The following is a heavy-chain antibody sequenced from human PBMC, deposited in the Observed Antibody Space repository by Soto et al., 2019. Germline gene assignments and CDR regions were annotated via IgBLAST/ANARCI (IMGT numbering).Heavy chain of an antibody. Sequence: PSETLSLTCTVSGGSISSYYWSWIRQPPGKGLEWIGYIYYSGSTNYNPSLKSRVTISVDTSKNQFSLKLSSVTAADTAVFFCARGRNDYGDYFSWFDPWGQETLVTVSS. CDR1: GGSISSYY. J-gene: IGHJ5*02. D-gene: IGHD4-17*01. CDR2: IYYSGST. V-gene: IGHV4-59*01. CDR3: ARGRNDYGDYFSWFDP.